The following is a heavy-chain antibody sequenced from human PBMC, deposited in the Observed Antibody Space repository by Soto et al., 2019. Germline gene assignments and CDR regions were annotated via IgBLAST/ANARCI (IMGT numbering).Heavy chain of an antibody. D-gene: IGHD6-6*01. J-gene: IGHJ4*02. V-gene: IGHV1-3*01. Sequence: ASVKVSCKASGYTFTSYAMHWVRQAPGQRLEWMGWINAGNGNTKYSQKFQGRVTITRDTSASTAYMELSSLRSEDTAVYYCARAVRIAARPDDTPLDYWGQGTLVTVSS. CDR1: GYTFTSYA. CDR3: ARAVRIAARPDDTPLDY. CDR2: INAGNGNT.